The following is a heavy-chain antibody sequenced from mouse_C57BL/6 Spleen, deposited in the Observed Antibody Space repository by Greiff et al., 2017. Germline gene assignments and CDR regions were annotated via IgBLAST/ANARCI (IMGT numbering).Heavy chain of an antibody. D-gene: IGHD2-4*01. Sequence: EVMLVESGAELVKPGASVKLSCTASGFNIKDYYMHWVKQRTEQGLEWIGRIDPEVGEHKYAPKFQGKATITADTSSNTAYLQLSSLTSEDTAVYYCARFPMITTGHYYAMDYWGQGTSVTVSS. J-gene: IGHJ4*01. V-gene: IGHV14-2*01. CDR2: IDPEVGEH. CDR3: ARFPMITTGHYYAMDY. CDR1: GFNIKDYY.